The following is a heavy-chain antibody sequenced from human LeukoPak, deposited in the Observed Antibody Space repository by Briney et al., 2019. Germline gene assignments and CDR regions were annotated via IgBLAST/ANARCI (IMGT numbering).Heavy chain of an antibody. CDR1: GGSISSYY. CDR2: IYTSGST. D-gene: IGHD3-10*01. J-gene: IGHJ4*02. V-gene: IGHV4-4*07. CDR3: ARERVLLWFGESMYYFDY. Sequence: SETLSLTCTVSGGSISSYYWSWIRQPAGKGLEWIGRIYTSGSTNYNPSLKSRVTMSVDTSKNQFSLKLSSVTAADTAVYYCARERVLLWFGESMYYFDYWGQGTLVTVSS.